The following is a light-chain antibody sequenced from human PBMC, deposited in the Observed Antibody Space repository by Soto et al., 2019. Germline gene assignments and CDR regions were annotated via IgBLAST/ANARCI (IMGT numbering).Light chain of an antibody. J-gene: IGLJ2*01. V-gene: IGLV4-69*01. CDR1: SGHSNYA. Sequence: QLVLTQSPSASASLGASVKLTCTLSSGHSNYAIAWHQQLPEKGPRYLMKVNSDGSHSKGDGIPDRFSGSSSGAERYLTISSRQSEDEADYYCQTWDTGIVLFGGGTKLTVL. CDR3: QTWDTGIVL. CDR2: VNSDGSH.